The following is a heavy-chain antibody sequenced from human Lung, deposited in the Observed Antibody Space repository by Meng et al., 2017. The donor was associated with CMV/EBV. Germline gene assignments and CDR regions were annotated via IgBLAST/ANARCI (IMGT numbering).Heavy chain of an antibody. CDR3: ARARSPTHFDY. J-gene: IGHJ4*02. CDR2: IGTVGDT. CDR1: GFTFSTYD. Sequence: GESXKISCTASGFTFSTYDFHWVRQPTGKGLEWVSSIGTVGDTYSIGSVKVRFIISREDAKNSVYLQMNGLRDGDTGLYYCARARSPTHFDYWGQGALVTVSS. V-gene: IGHV3-13*01.